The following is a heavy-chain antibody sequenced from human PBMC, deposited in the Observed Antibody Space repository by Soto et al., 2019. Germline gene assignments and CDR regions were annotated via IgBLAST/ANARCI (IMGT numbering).Heavy chain of an antibody. J-gene: IGHJ3*02. CDR3: ARALGYCSRTSCYKGGVDAFDI. Sequence: QVQLVQSGAEVKKPGSSVKVSCKASGGTFSSYTISWVRQAPGQGLEWMGRIIPILGIANYAQKFQGRVTIPADKATSTAYMELRSLRSEDTAVYYCARALGYCSRTSCYKGGVDAFDIWGQGTMVTVSS. V-gene: IGHV1-69*02. CDR2: IIPILGIA. D-gene: IGHD2-2*02. CDR1: GGTFSSYT.